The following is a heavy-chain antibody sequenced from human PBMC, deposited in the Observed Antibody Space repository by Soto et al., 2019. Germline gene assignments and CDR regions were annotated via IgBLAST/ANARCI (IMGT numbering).Heavy chain of an antibody. J-gene: IGHJ4*02. CDR3: ATYYYGSGRPAPFDN. V-gene: IGHV1-3*01. CDR1: GYTFTSYA. Sequence: QVQLVQSGAEVKKPGASVKVSCKASGYTFTSYAMHWVRQAPGQRLEWMGWINAGNGNTKYSQKFQGRVTITRDTSASTAYMELSSLRSEDTAVYYCATYYYGSGRPAPFDNWGQGTLVTVSS. CDR2: INAGNGNT. D-gene: IGHD3-10*01.